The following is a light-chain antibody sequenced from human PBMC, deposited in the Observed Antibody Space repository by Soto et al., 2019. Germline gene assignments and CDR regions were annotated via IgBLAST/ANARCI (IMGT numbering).Light chain of an antibody. Sequence: DIQMTQSPSSLSASVGDRVTITCRASQSISSYLNWYQQKPGKAPKLLIYAASSLQSGVPSRFSGSGSGTDFTLTISSLQPADFATYYCQQSYSTHPYTFGQGTKLEIK. V-gene: IGKV1-39*01. CDR1: QSISSY. CDR3: QQSYSTHPYT. CDR2: AAS. J-gene: IGKJ2*01.